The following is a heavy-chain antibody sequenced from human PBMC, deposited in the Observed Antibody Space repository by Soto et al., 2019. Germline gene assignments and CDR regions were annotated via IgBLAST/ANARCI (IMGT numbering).Heavy chain of an antibody. Sequence: GGSLRLSCAASGFTFSSYGMHWVRQAPGKGLEWVAVIWYDGSNKYYADSVKGRFTISRDNSKNTLYLQMNSLRVEDTAVYYCAIEGTEGDYYYGMDVWGQGTTVTVSS. V-gene: IGHV3-33*01. CDR1: GFTFSSYG. D-gene: IGHD3-10*01. J-gene: IGHJ6*02. CDR3: AIEGTEGDYYYGMDV. CDR2: IWYDGSNK.